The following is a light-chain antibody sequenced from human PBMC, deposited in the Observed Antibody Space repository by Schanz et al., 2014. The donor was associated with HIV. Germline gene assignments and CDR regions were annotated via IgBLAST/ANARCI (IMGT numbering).Light chain of an antibody. CDR3: QQYGSPPWT. CDR1: QSVSSNY. Sequence: EIVLTQSPGTLSLSPGERATLSCGASQSVSSNYLAWYQQKPGQAPRLLIYGASSRATGIPDRFSGSGSGTDFTLTISRVEPEDYAVYFCQQYGSPPWTFGQGTKVEVK. J-gene: IGKJ1*01. V-gene: IGKV3-20*01. CDR2: GAS.